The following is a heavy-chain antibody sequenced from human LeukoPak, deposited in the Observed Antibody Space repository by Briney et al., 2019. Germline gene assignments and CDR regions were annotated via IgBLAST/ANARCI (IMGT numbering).Heavy chain of an antibody. CDR2: ISSGSNAI. CDR1: GFTFNSHH. Sequence: GGSLRLSCAASGFTFNSHHMNWVRQAPGKGLEWVSYISSGSNAIYYADSVKGRFTMSRDNAKSSLFLQMNSLRDEDTAVYYCAREAGGMYAFDIWGQGTMVTVSS. V-gene: IGHV3-48*02. CDR3: AREAGGMYAFDI. J-gene: IGHJ3*02. D-gene: IGHD3-16*01.